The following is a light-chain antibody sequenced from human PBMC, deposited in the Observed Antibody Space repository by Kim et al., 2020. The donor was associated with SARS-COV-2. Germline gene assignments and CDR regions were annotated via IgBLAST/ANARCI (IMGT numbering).Light chain of an antibody. CDR3: QQYDTYST. J-gene: IGKJ2*01. CDR2: DAS. V-gene: IGKV1-5*01. CDR1: QSINSW. Sequence: DIQMTQSPSTLSASVGDRVTITCRASQSINSWLAWYQQKPGKAPKLLISDASNLESGVPSRFSGSESGTEFTLTISSLQPDDFATYYCQQYDTYSTFGQGTKVEI.